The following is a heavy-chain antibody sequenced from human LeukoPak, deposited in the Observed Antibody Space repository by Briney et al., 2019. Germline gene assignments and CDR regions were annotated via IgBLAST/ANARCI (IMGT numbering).Heavy chain of an antibody. CDR2: ISGSGGST. CDR1: GFTFSSYA. J-gene: IGHJ6*02. V-gene: IGHV3-23*01. CDR3: ARDPNLSSGWYNDYYYYYGMDV. D-gene: IGHD6-19*01. Sequence: QSGRSLRLSCAASGFTFSSYAMSWVRQAPGKGLEWVSAISGSGGSTYYADSVKGRFTISRDNSKNTLYLQMNSLRAEDTAVYYCARDPNLSSGWYNDYYYYYGMDVWGQGTTVTVSS.